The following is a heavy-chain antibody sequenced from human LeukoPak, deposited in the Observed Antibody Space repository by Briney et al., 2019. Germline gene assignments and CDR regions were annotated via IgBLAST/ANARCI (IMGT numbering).Heavy chain of an antibody. Sequence: GGSVRLSCGASGFPLSSYAMSWVRPARGKGLEWVSAIRGGGDATYYADSVKRRFTISRDNSKNTLYLQMNSLRAEDTAVYYCAKMQGYFDYWVQGTLVTVSS. V-gene: IGHV3-23*01. J-gene: IGHJ4*02. CDR3: AKMQGYFDY. CDR2: IRGGGDAT. CDR1: GFPLSSYA.